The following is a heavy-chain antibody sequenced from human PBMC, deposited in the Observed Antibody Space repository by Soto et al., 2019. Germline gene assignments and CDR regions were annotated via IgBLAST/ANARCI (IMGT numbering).Heavy chain of an antibody. J-gene: IGHJ4*02. Sequence: PGGSLRLSCAASGFTFSNYAMNWVRQAPGKGLERVSAISVSGGSTYYADSVKGRFTISRDNSKNTLYLQMNSLRAEDTAIYYCAKARHTNIFGVVFDYWGKGAQVTSPQ. CDR3: AKARHTNIFGVVFDY. V-gene: IGHV3-23*01. CDR1: GFTFSNYA. D-gene: IGHD3-3*02. CDR2: ISVSGGST.